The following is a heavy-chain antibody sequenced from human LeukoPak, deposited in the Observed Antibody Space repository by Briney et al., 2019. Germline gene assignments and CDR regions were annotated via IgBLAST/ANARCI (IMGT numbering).Heavy chain of an antibody. D-gene: IGHD2-21*01. J-gene: IGHJ4*02. Sequence: PSETLSLTCTVSGGSISSYYWSWIRQPPGKGLEWIGYIYYSGSTNYNPSLKSRVTMSVDTSKNQFSLKLSSVTAADTAVYYCARVGNLVAMFFDYWGQGTLVTVSS. V-gene: IGHV4-59*12. CDR1: GGSISSYY. CDR3: ARVGNLVAMFFDY. CDR2: IYYSGST.